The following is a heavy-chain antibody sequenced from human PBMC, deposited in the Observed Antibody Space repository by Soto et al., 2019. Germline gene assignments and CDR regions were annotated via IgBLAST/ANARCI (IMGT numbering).Heavy chain of an antibody. CDR3: ARANLRSGWTFDH. CDR1: GASIISNDW. D-gene: IGHD6-19*01. J-gene: IGHJ4*02. CDR2: IFHSGRT. Sequence: KASETLSLTCSVCGASIISNDWWIWIRQTPGKGLEWIGEIFHSGRTNYSPSFKSRVTISVDTSKSQFSLEMASVTAADTAVYYCARANLRSGWTFDHWGQGSPVTSPQ. V-gene: IGHV4-4*02.